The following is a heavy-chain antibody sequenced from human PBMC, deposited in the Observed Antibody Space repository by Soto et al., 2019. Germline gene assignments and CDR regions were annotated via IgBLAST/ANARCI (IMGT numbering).Heavy chain of an antibody. Sequence: SETLSLTCTVSGGSISSSSYYWGWIRQPPGKGLEWIGSIYYSGSTYYNPSLKSRVTISVDTSKNQFSLKLSSVTAADTAVYYCARHPDFWSGYHSKYFDYWGQGTLVTVSS. V-gene: IGHV4-39*01. J-gene: IGHJ4*02. CDR2: IYYSGST. D-gene: IGHD3-3*01. CDR1: GGSISSSSYY. CDR3: ARHPDFWSGYHSKYFDY.